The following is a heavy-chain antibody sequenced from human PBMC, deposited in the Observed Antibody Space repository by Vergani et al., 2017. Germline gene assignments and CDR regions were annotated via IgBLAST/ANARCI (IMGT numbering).Heavy chain of an antibody. V-gene: IGHV3-23*01. Sequence: EVQLLESGGGLVQPGGSLRLSCAASGFTFSSYAMSWVRQAPGKGLEWVSAISGSGGSTYYADSVKGRFTISRDNSKNTLYLQMNSLRAEDTALYYCARVWADYDILTGYLDYWGQGTLVTVSS. J-gene: IGHJ4*02. CDR2: ISGSGGST. CDR3: ARVWADYDILTGYLDY. CDR1: GFTFSSYA. D-gene: IGHD3-9*01.